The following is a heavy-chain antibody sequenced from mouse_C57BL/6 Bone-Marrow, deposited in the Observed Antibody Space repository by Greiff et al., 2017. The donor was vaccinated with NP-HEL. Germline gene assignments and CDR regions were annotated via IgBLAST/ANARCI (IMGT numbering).Heavy chain of an antibody. J-gene: IGHJ3*01. CDR2: IDPENGDT. Sequence: VQLQQSGAELVRPGASVKLSCTASGFNIKDDYMHWVKQRPEQGLEWIGWIDPENGDTEYASKFQGKATITADTSSNTAYLQLSSLTSEDTAVYYYTTAQATFPFAYWGQGTLVTVSA. CDR1: GFNIKDDY. CDR3: TTAQATFPFAY. V-gene: IGHV14-4*01. D-gene: IGHD3-2*02.